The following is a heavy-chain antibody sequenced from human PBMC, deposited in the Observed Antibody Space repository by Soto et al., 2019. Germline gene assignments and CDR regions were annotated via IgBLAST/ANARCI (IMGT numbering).Heavy chain of an antibody. CDR3: ARGAAMVRGVTAPDY. D-gene: IGHD3-10*01. V-gene: IGHV3-66*01. J-gene: IGHJ4*02. Sequence: PGGSLRLSCASSGFTVTINYMSWVRQAPGKGLEWVSVNYTEGSTYYADSVKGRFTISRDNSKNTQYIQMNSLRDEDTAVYYCARGAAMVRGVTAPDYWGQGT. CDR1: GFTVTINY. CDR2: NYTEGST.